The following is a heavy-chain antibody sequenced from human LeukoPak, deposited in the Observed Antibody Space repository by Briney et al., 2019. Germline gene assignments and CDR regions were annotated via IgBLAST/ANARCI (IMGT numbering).Heavy chain of an antibody. CDR2: IIPIFGTA. V-gene: IGHV1-69*13. CDR1: GYTFTRYG. D-gene: IGHD2-21*01. Sequence: GASVKVSCKASGYTFTRYGFSWVRQAPGQGLEWMGGIIPIFGTANYAQKFQGRVTITADESTSTAYMELSSLRSEDTAVYYCWGGGWKKPFDYWGQGTLVTVSS. CDR3: WGGGWKKPFDY. J-gene: IGHJ4*02.